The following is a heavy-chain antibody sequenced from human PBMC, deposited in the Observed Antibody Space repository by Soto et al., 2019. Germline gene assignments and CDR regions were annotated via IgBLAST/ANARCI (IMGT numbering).Heavy chain of an antibody. V-gene: IGHV4-59*08. CDR2: IYYSGST. CDR1: SGSISLYY. D-gene: IGHD5-18*01. Sequence: QVQLQESGPGLVKPSETLSLTCTASSGSISLYYWTWIRQPPGKGLEWIGYIYYSGSTNYNPSLKSRVTISIDTSKNQCSLKLTSVTAADTAVYYCATYDVDTAMDHWGQGTLVTVSS. CDR3: ATYDVDTAMDH. J-gene: IGHJ4*02.